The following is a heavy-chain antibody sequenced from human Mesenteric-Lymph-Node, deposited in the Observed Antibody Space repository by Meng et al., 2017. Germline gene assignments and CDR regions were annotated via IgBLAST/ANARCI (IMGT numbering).Heavy chain of an antibody. CDR1: GGSISSSSYY. V-gene: IGHV4-39*07. Sequence: SETLSLTCTVSGGSISSSSYYWGWIRQPPGKGLEWIGSIYHSGSTYYNPSLKSRVTISVDTSKNQFSLKLSSVTAADTAVYYCARGRWLQFSAHFDYWGQGTLVTVSS. CDR3: ARGRWLQFSAHFDY. D-gene: IGHD5-24*01. J-gene: IGHJ4*02. CDR2: IYHSGST.